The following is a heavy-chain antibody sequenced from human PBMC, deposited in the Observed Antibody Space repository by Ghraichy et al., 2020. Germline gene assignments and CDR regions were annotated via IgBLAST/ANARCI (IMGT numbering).Heavy chain of an antibody. Sequence: SETLSLTCTVSGGSISNYYWNWIRQPAGKGLEWVGRIFFSGTTNYNPSLKSRLTMSVETSKNQFSLKLNSVTAADTAVYYCARANYWASYYYAMDVWGQGTTVTVSS. CDR3: ARANYWASYYYAMDV. J-gene: IGHJ6*02. D-gene: IGHD1-7*01. CDR1: GGSISNYY. CDR2: IFFSGTT. V-gene: IGHV4-4*07.